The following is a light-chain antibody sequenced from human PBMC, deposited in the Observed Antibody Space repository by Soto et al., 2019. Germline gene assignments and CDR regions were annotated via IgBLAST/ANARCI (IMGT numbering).Light chain of an antibody. CDR1: QYINTR. V-gene: IGKV3D-15*01. J-gene: IGKJ1*01. CDR2: DAS. CDR3: QHYNNGPWT. Sequence: EIVLTQSPATLSSFPGDRVTLSCRASQYINTRLAWYQHRPGQAPRLLIYDASNGATGIPARFSGSVSGTEFTLTISSRQSEDFACYYCQHYNNGPWTFGQGTKVDI.